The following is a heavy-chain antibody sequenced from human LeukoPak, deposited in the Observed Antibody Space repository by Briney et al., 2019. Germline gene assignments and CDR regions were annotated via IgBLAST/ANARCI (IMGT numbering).Heavy chain of an antibody. CDR1: GYTFTGYY. Sequence: ASVKVSCKASGYTFTGYYMHWVRQAPGQGLEWMGWINPNSGGTNYAQKFQGRVTMTTDTSTSTAYMELRSLRSDDTAVYYCARTGNWAPDYWGQGTLVTVSS. D-gene: IGHD1-14*01. CDR2: INPNSGGT. V-gene: IGHV1-2*02. J-gene: IGHJ4*02. CDR3: ARTGNWAPDY.